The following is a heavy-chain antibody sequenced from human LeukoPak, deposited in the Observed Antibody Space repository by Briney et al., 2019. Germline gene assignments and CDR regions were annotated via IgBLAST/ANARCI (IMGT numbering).Heavy chain of an antibody. V-gene: IGHV3-33*01. J-gene: IGHJ3*02. D-gene: IGHD3-10*01. CDR1: GFTFSSYG. Sequence: PGRSLRLSCAASGFTFSSYGMHWVRQAPGKGLEWVAVIWYDGSNKYYADSVKGRFTISRDNSKNTLYLQMNSLRAEDTAVYYCARDQDGSGSYAFDIWGQGTMVTVSS. CDR2: IWYDGSNK. CDR3: ARDQDGSGSYAFDI.